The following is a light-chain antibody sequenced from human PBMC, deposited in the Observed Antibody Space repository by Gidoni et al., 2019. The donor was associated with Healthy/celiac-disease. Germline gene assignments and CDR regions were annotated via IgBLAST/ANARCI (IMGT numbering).Light chain of an antibody. V-gene: IGKV1-5*03. CDR3: QQYNSYPYT. CDR2: KAS. J-gene: IGKJ2*01. Sequence: IKMTPSPSTLSASVGDRVTITCRASQSISSWLAWYQQKPGKAPKLLLYKASSLESGVPTRFRGRGSGTEFTLTISSLQPGDFATYYCQQYNSYPYTFGQGTKLEIK. CDR1: QSISSW.